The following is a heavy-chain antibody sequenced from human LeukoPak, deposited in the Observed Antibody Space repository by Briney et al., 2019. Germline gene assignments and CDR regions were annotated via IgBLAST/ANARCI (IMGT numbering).Heavy chain of an antibody. CDR1: GFTFSSYW. D-gene: IGHD3-22*01. CDR3: ARAQRGYYYDSSGYPLGY. V-gene: IGHV3-7*01. Sequence: GGSLRLSCAASGFTFSSYWMSWVRQAPGKGLEWVANIKQDGSEKYYVASVKGRFTISRDNAKTSLYLQMNSLRAEDTAVYYCARAQRGYYYDSSGYPLGYWGQGTLVTVSS. J-gene: IGHJ4*02. CDR2: IKQDGSEK.